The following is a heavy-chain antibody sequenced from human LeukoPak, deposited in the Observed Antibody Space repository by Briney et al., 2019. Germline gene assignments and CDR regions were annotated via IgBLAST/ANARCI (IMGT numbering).Heavy chain of an antibody. CDR3: ARDSVSSSCFDY. CDR1: GFTFSSYS. J-gene: IGHJ4*02. Sequence: PGGSLRLSCAASGFTFSSYSMNWVRQAPGKGLEWVSSISSSSSYIYYADSVKGRFTISRDNAKNSLYLQMNSLRAEDTAVYHCARDSVSSSCFDYWGQGTLVTVSS. D-gene: IGHD6-13*01. CDR2: ISSSSSYI. V-gene: IGHV3-21*01.